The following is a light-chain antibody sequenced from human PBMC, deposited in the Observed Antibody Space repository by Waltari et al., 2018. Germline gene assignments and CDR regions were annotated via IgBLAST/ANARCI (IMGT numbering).Light chain of an antibody. CDR3: QKYGRLPAT. J-gene: IGKJ1*01. CDR2: DAS. CDR1: QSVSRT. V-gene: IGKV3-20*01. Sequence: EIVLTQSPGTLSLSPGERATLSCRASQSVSRTLAWYQQKPGQAPRLLIYDASTRATGIADRFSGSGSGTDFSLTISRLKPEDFAVYYCQKYGRLPATFGQGTKVEIK.